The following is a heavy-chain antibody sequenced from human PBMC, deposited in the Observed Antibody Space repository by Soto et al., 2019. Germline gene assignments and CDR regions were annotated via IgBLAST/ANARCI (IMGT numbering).Heavy chain of an antibody. CDR1: GGSISNYY. Sequence: QLQLQESGPGLVKPSETLSLTCTVSGGSISNYYWSWIRQPPGKGLEWIGYIYYSGSTNYNPSLKSRVTISVDTSKNQFPLKLSSVTAADTAVYYCARAWGYYFDYWGQGTLVTVSS. V-gene: IGHV4-59*01. J-gene: IGHJ4*02. CDR2: IYYSGST. D-gene: IGHD3-16*01. CDR3: ARAWGYYFDY.